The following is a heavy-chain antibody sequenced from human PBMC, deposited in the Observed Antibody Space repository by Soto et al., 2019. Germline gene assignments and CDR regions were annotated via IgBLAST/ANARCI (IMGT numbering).Heavy chain of an antibody. Sequence: SETLSLTCPVSGGSISSGYYYWSWIRQPPGKGLEWIGYIYYSGSTYYNPSLKSRVTISVDTSKNQFSLKLSSVTAADTAVYYCARDSSGYYLDYWGQGTLVTVSS. V-gene: IGHV4-30-4*01. J-gene: IGHJ4*02. CDR3: ARDSSGYYLDY. D-gene: IGHD3-22*01. CDR2: IYYSGST. CDR1: GGSISSGYYY.